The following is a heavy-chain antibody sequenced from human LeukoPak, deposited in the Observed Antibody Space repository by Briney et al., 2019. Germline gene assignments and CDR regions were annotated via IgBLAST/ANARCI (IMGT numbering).Heavy chain of an antibody. CDR3: AQFVRDYVWGSYRYSDDY. Sequence: GGPLRLLCGACGFTFSSYGMSWVRQARGEGLEWVSAISTGGYSTYYAESVKGRFTISRDNSKTTLYLQMNSMRAEDTAVYYCAQFVRDYVWGSYRYSDDYWGQGALVTVSS. V-gene: IGHV3-23*01. J-gene: IGHJ4*01. D-gene: IGHD3-16*02. CDR1: GFTFSSYG. CDR2: ISTGGYST.